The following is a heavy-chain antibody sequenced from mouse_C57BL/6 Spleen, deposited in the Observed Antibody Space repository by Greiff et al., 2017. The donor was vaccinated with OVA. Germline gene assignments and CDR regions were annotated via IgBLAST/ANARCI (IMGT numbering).Heavy chain of an antibody. CDR2: IYPGDGDT. Sequence: QVKLVESGPELVKPGASVKISCKASGYAFSSSWMNWVKQRPGKGLEWIGRIYPGDGDTNYNGKFKGKATLTADKSSSTAYMQLSSLTSEDSAVYFCARLETSYYAMDYWGQGTSVTVSS. CDR1: GYAFSSSW. J-gene: IGHJ4*01. V-gene: IGHV1-82*01. CDR3: ARLETSYYAMDY.